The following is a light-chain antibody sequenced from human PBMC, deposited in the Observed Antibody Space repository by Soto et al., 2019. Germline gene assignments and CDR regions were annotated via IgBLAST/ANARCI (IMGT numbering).Light chain of an antibody. CDR2: GAS. CDR1: QSVSTN. J-gene: IGKJ1*01. Sequence: VVMTQSPATLSVSAGESATLSCRASQSVSTNLAWHQQKPGQAPRLLIYGASARAAGISDRFSGSGSGTEFTLTISRLQSEDFAVYYCQQYDDWFRTFGQGTKVDIK. CDR3: QQYDDWFRT. V-gene: IGKV3-15*01.